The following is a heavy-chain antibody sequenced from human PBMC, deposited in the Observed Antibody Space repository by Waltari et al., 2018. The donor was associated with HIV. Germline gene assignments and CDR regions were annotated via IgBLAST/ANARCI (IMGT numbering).Heavy chain of an antibody. CDR2: IYSVDSDT. J-gene: IGHJ3*02. Sequence: EVQLVQSGAEVRKSGESLKISCKASGYTFTNYWIAWVRQMSGEGLEWMGIIYSVDSDTTYNPSFEGHLNISADKSLATAYLEWSNLTASDAAIYYCARLFYYDTTGYINNAFDIWGQGTVVTVS. D-gene: IGHD3-22*01. CDR3: ARLFYYDTTGYINNAFDI. V-gene: IGHV5-51*03. CDR1: GYTFTNYW.